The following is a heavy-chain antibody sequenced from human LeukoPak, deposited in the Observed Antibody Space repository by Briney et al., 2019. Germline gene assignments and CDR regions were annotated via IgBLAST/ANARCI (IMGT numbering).Heavy chain of an antibody. CDR1: GFTFSSYW. J-gene: IGHJ3*02. CDR2: IKQDGSEK. Sequence: GGSLRLSCAASGFTFSSYWMSWVRQAPGKGLEWVASIKQDGSEKYYVDSVKGRFTISRDNAKNSVYLQMNSLRAEDTAVYYCARGPGPVAFDIWGQGTMVTVSS. CDR3: ARGPGPVAFDI. D-gene: IGHD1-1*01. V-gene: IGHV3-7*03.